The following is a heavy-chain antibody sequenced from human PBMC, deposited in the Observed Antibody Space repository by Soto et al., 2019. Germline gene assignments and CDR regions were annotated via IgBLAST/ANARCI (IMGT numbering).Heavy chain of an antibody. V-gene: IGHV4-34*01. Sequence: QVQLQQWGAGLLKPSETLSLTCAVYGGSFSGYYWSWIRQPPGKGLEWIGEINHSGSTNYNPSLKGRVTISVDTSKNQFSLKLSSVTAADTAVYYCASSNSIVVVPAATPNNWFDPWGQGTLVTVSS. CDR3: ASSNSIVVVPAATPNNWFDP. CDR2: INHSGST. CDR1: GGSFSGYY. D-gene: IGHD2-2*02. J-gene: IGHJ5*02.